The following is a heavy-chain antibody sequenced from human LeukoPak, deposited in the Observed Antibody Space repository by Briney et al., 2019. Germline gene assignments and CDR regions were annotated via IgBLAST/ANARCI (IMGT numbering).Heavy chain of an antibody. CDR1: GGSISSSSYY. CDR3: ARGYDILTGYYIGYYYYYGMDV. CDR2: IYYSGST. D-gene: IGHD3-9*01. V-gene: IGHV4-61*01. J-gene: IGHJ6*02. Sequence: SETLSLTCTVSGGSISSSSYYWSWIRQPPGKGLEWIGYIYYSGSTNYNPSLKSRVTISVDTSKNQFSLKLSSVTAADTAVYYCARGYDILTGYYIGYYYYYGMDVWGQGTTVTVSS.